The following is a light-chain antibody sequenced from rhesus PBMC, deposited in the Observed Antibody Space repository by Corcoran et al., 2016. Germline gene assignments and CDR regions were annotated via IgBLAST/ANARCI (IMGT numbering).Light chain of an antibody. Sequence: QSGPTQLPTVSGSPGQSVTISCTGTTSDIGGYDYVSWFQHRPGKAPRLTIYGVRHRPSGVSDRFSGSKSGDTASLTISGLQAEDEADYYCFSYTPTGSFIFGSGTRLIVL. V-gene: IGLV2S7*01. CDR2: GVR. CDR3: FSYTPTGSFI. J-gene: IGLJ1*01. CDR1: TSDIGGYDY.